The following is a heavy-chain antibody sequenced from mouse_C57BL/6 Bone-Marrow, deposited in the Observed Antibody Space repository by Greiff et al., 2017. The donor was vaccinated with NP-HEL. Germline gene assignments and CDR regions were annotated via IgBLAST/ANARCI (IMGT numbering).Heavy chain of an antibody. CDR1: GFSLTSYG. CDR3: ARKERFTWFAY. V-gene: IGHV2-2*01. Sequence: QVQLQESGPGLVQPSPCLSISCTVSGFSLTSYGVHWVRQSPGQGLEWLGVIWRGGSTKYNAAFISRLSITKDKSKSKVFFKMNSLQADDTAIYYCARKERFTWFAYWGQGTLVTVSA. CDR2: IWRGGST. J-gene: IGHJ3*01.